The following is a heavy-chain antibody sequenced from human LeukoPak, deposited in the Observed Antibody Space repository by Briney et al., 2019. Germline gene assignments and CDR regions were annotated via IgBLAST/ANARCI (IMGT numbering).Heavy chain of an antibody. CDR2: ISGSGGST. V-gene: IGHV3-23*01. Sequence: GGSLRLSCAASGFTFSNYAMSWVRQAPGKGLEWVSAISGSGGSTYYADSVKGRFTISRDNSKNTLYLQMNSLRAEDTAVYYCAKDGSDCSGGSCYHYFDYWGQGTLVTVSS. J-gene: IGHJ4*02. D-gene: IGHD2-15*01. CDR3: AKDGSDCSGGSCYHYFDY. CDR1: GFTFSNYA.